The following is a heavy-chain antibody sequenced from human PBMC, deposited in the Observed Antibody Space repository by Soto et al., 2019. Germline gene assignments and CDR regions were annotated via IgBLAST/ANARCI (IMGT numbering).Heavy chain of an antibody. Sequence: EVQLLESGGGLVQPGGSMRLSCTTSGFSIFAMSWVRQAPGQGMEWVAGISSSGGTTIYADSVKGRFTLSSDNSRDNLVLQMNSLRAEDTATYYWAKMTSVTLRGYFDYWGQGTLVTVSS. V-gene: IGHV3-23*01. J-gene: IGHJ4*02. CDR2: ISSSGGTT. D-gene: IGHD4-17*01. CDR3: AKMTSVTLRGYFDY. CDR1: GFSIFA.